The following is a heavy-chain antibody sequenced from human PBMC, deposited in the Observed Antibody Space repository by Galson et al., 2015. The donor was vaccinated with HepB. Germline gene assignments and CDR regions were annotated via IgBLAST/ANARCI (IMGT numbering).Heavy chain of an antibody. D-gene: IGHD3-9*01. V-gene: IGHV4-4*07. CDR3: ARDSDILTGWNWFDP. Sequence: ETLSLTCTVSGGSISSYYWSWIRQPAGKGLEWIGRIYTSGSTNYNPSLTSRVTMSVETSKNQFSLKLSSVTAADTAVYYCARDSDILTGWNWFDPWGQGTLVTVPS. J-gene: IGHJ5*02. CDR2: IYTSGST. CDR1: GGSISSYY.